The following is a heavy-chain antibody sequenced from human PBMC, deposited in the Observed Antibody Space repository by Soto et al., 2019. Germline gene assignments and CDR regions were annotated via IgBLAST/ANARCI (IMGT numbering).Heavy chain of an antibody. D-gene: IGHD2-15*01. Sequence: GGSLRLSCAASGFTFTTYDINWVRQAPGKGLEWVAVISNDGRGKYYADSVKGRFTISRDNSKNTLYLQMNSLRSDDTAVYYCARDQCFGGGRSCYYFDFWGQGALVTVSS. CDR3: ARDQCFGGGRSCYYFDF. CDR1: GFTFTTYD. CDR2: ISNDGRGK. J-gene: IGHJ4*02. V-gene: IGHV3-30*04.